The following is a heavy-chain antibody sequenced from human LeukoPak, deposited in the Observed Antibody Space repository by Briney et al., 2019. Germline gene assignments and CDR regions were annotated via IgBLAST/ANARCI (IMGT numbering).Heavy chain of an antibody. CDR1: GFTFSSYS. CDR2: ISSSSSYI. CDR3: ARVTTYTPFDY. J-gene: IGHJ4*02. Sequence: GGSLRLSCAASGFTFSSYSMNWVRQAPGEGLEWVSSISSSSSYIYYADSVKGRFTISRDNAKNSLYLQMNSLRAEDTAVYYCARVTTYTPFDYWGQGTLVTVSS. V-gene: IGHV3-21*01. D-gene: IGHD2-2*02.